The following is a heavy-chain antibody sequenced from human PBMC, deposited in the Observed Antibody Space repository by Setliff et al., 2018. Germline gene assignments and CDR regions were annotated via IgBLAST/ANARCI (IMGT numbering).Heavy chain of an antibody. Sequence: PSETLSLTCAVYGGSFSGYYWSWIRQPPGKGLEWIGEINHSGSTNYNPSLKSRVTIPVDTYKNQFSLKLSSVTAADTAVYYCARRTLWIWGPGYAYWGQGTLVTVSS. D-gene: IGHD3-16*01. CDR2: INHSGST. J-gene: IGHJ4*02. CDR3: ARRTLWIWGPGYAY. CDR1: GGSFSGYY. V-gene: IGHV4-34*01.